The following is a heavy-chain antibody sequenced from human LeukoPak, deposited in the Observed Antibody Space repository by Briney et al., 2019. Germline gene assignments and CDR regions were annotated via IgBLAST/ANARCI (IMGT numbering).Heavy chain of an antibody. J-gene: IGHJ4*02. V-gene: IGHV1-46*01. D-gene: IGHD2-8*01. Sequence: GASVNVSCKSSGYTFTSYYMHWVRQAPGQGLEWKGIINPSGGSTSYAQKFQGRVTMTRDMSTSTAYMELRSLRSDDTAVYYCARDRNRYCTNGVCYTVDYWGQGTLVTVSS. CDR3: ARDRNRYCTNGVCYTVDY. CDR1: GYTFTSYY. CDR2: INPSGGST.